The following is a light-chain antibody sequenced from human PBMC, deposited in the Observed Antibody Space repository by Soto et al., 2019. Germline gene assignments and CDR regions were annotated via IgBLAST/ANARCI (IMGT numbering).Light chain of an antibody. J-gene: IGKJ4*02. CDR2: STS. Sequence: IQLTQSPSSLSASVGDRVTVSCRSSQNIDNYLNWYVQRPGKAPELLIYSTSNLKSGVPSRFRGSGSGTDFSLTINSLQSEDFATYYCQQSSNIPWSFGSGTKVEIK. CDR3: QQSSNIPWS. CDR1: QNIDNY. V-gene: IGKV1-39*01.